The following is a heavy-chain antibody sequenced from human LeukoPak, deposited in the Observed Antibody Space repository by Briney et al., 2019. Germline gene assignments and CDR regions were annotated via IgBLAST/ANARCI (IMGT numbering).Heavy chain of an antibody. Sequence: WASVKVSCKASGGTFSSYAISWVRQAPGQGLEWMGWMNPNSGNTGYAQKFQGRVTMTRNTSISTAYMELSSLRSEDTAVYYCARNRGYSYGYYFDYWGQGTLITVSS. CDR2: MNPNSGNT. CDR3: ARNRGYSYGYYFDY. V-gene: IGHV1-8*02. J-gene: IGHJ4*02. CDR1: GGTFSSYA. D-gene: IGHD5-18*01.